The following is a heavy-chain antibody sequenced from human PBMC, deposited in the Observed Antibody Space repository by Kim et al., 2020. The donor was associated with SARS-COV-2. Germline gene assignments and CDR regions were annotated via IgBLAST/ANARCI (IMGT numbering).Heavy chain of an antibody. V-gene: IGHV1-69*13. Sequence: SVKVSCKASGGTFSSYAISWVRQAPGQGLEWMGGIIPIFGTANYAQKFQGRVTITADESTSTAYMELSSLRSEDTAVYYCARTYPGSSGYLRYNWFDPWGQGTLVTVSS. CDR3: ARTYPGSSGYLRYNWFDP. CDR2: IIPIFGTA. J-gene: IGHJ5*02. CDR1: GGTFSSYA. D-gene: IGHD3-22*01.